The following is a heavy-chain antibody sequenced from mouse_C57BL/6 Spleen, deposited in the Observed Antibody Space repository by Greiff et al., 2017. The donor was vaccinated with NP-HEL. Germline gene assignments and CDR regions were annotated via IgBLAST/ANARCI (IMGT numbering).Heavy chain of an antibody. D-gene: IGHD2-5*01. CDR2: IYPGSGST. CDR1: GYAFSSYW. Sequence: VQLQQSGAELVKPGASVKISCKASGYAFSSYWMNWVKQRPGQGLEWIGDIYPGSGSTNYNEKFKSKATLTVDTSSSTAYMQLSSLTSEDSAVYYCARERVYSIDYWGQGTTLTVSS. V-gene: IGHV1-55*01. CDR3: ARERVYSIDY. J-gene: IGHJ2*01.